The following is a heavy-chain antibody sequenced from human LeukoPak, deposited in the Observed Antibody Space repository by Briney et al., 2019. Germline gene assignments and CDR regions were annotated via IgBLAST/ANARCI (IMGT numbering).Heavy chain of an antibody. CDR3: ARDLGPSQYYYDSSGYYAFDI. V-gene: IGHV1-46*01. CDR1: GYTFSSYY. Sequence: GASVKVSCKASGYTFSSYYMHWVRQAPGQGLEGMGIINPSGGSTSYAQKFQGRVTITMDTSTSTVYMELSSLRSEDPAVYYCARDLGPSQYYYDSSGYYAFDIWGQGTMVTVSS. D-gene: IGHD3-22*01. CDR2: INPSGGST. J-gene: IGHJ3*02.